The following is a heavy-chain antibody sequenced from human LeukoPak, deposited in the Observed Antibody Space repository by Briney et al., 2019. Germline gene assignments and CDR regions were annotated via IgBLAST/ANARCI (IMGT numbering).Heavy chain of an antibody. CDR2: ISGSGGSP. J-gene: IGHJ4*02. CDR1: GFTFSSYA. V-gene: IGHV3-23*01. D-gene: IGHD4-23*01. Sequence: GGSLRLSCAASGFTFSSYAMSWVRQAPGKGLEWVSTISGSGGSPYYADSVKGRFTISRDNYNDTLDLQMNSLSAEDTAVYYCAKSGRGYGGNSLRFDYWGQGTLVSVSS. CDR3: AKSGRGYGGNSLRFDY.